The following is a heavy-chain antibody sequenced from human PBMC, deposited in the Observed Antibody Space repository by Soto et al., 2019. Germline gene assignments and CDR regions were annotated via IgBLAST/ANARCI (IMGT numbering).Heavy chain of an antibody. V-gene: IGHV3-23*01. J-gene: IGHJ5*02. CDR2: ISGSVGST. D-gene: IGHD2-8*02. Sequence: PGGSLRLSCTASGFTFSDHGMHWVRQAPGKGLEWVSSISGSVGSTFYADSVKGRFTISRDNSLNTLYLQMNSLRAEDTAVYYCAREVEYWFDPWGQGTLVTVSS. CDR1: GFTFSDHG. CDR3: AREVEYWFDP.